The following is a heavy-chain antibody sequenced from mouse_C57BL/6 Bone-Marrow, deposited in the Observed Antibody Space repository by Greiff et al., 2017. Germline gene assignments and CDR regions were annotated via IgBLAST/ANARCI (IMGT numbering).Heavy chain of an antibody. D-gene: IGHD1-1*01. J-gene: IGHJ4*01. CDR1: GYTFTDYY. V-gene: IGHV1-26*01. Sequence: VQLQQSGPELVKPGASVKISCKASGYTFTDYYMNWVKQSHGQSLEWIGDINPNNGGTSYNQKFKGKATLTVDKSSSTAYMELRSLTSEDSAVYYWAKGETTVVAQYYYAMDYWGQGTSVTVSS. CDR2: INPNNGGT. CDR3: AKGETTVVAQYYYAMDY.